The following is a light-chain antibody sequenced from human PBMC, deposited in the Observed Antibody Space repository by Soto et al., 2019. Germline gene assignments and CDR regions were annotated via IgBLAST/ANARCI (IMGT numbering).Light chain of an antibody. CDR3: QQYGSSPPYT. V-gene: IGKV3-20*01. Sequence: EIVLTQSPGTLSLSPGERATLSCRASQSISSSYLAWYQQKPGQAPRLLIYTTSTRATGIPDRFSGSGSGTDFTLTISRLEPEDFAVYYCQQYGSSPPYTFGQGTTLEIK. J-gene: IGKJ2*01. CDR2: TTS. CDR1: QSISSSY.